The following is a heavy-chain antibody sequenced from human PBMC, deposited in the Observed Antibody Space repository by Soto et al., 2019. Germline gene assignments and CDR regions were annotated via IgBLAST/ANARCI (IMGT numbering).Heavy chain of an antibody. CDR1: GFTFSSYA. CDR3: ARDRLRYNWNEFPYYYYGMDV. CDR2: ISYDGSNK. Sequence: QVQLVESGGGVVQPGRSLRLSCEASGFTFSSYAMHWVRQAPGKGLEWVAVISYDGSNKYYADSVKGRFTISRDNSKNTLYLQMNSLRAEDTAVYYCARDRLRYNWNEFPYYYYGMDVWGQGTTVTVSS. D-gene: IGHD1-1*01. V-gene: IGHV3-30-3*01. J-gene: IGHJ6*02.